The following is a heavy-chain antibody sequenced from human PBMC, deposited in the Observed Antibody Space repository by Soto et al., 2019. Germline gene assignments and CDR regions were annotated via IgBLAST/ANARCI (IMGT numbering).Heavy chain of an antibody. CDR1: GFTFSSHA. Sequence: GGSLRLSCAATGFTFSSHAMNWVRQAPGKGLEWVSVISFDGTNKYYAESVRGRYTISRDNSKNVLYLDMNSLRPDDTAIYYCARAHGPYYDSSYYGLARNYFDYWGQGALVTVSS. D-gene: IGHD3-22*01. V-gene: IGHV3-30-3*01. CDR2: ISFDGTNK. CDR3: ARAHGPYYDSSYYGLARNYFDY. J-gene: IGHJ4*02.